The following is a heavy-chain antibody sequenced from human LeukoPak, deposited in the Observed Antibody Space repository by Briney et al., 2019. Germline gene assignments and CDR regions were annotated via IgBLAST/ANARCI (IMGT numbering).Heavy chain of an antibody. D-gene: IGHD3-10*01. J-gene: IGHJ5*02. Sequence: ASVNVSCKASGYTFTSYGISWVRQAPGQGLEWMGWISAYNGNTNYAQKLQGRVTMTTDTSTSTAYMELRSLRSDDTAVYYCARVDSPMLYYYGSGGFDPWGQGTLVTVSS. CDR3: ARVDSPMLYYYGSGGFDP. CDR1: GYTFTSYG. V-gene: IGHV1-18*01. CDR2: ISAYNGNT.